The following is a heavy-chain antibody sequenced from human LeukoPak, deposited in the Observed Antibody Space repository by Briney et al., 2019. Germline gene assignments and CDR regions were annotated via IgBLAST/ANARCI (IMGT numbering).Heavy chain of an antibody. D-gene: IGHD6-13*01. Sequence: PGGSLRLSCAASGFTFSSYWMSWVRQAPGKGLEWVANIKVDGSARYYVDSVKGRFTISRDNAKNSLYLEMNSLRADDTAVYNCAKGGISSTGLHSWGQGTLVTVSS. CDR2: IKVDGSAR. CDR1: GFTFSSYW. CDR3: AKGGISSTGLHS. J-gene: IGHJ4*02. V-gene: IGHV3-7*05.